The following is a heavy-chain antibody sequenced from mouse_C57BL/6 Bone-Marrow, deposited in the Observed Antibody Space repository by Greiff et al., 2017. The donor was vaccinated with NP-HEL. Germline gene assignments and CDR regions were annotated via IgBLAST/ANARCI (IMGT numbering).Heavy chain of an antibody. CDR2: IYPRRGNT. CDR3: ARGRGLTGSFDY. J-gene: IGHJ2*01. Sequence: VKLQESGAELARPGASVKLSCKASGYTFTSYGISWVKQRTGQGLEWIGEIYPRRGNTYYNEKFKGKATLTADKSSSTAYMELRSLTSEDSAVYFCARGRGLTGSFDYWGQGTTLTVSS. D-gene: IGHD4-1*01. V-gene: IGHV1-81*01. CDR1: GYTFTSYG.